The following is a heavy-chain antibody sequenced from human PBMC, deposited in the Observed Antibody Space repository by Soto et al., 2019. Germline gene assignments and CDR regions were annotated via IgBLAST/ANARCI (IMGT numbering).Heavy chain of an antibody. CDR3: AKAAQHSYYYYYGMDV. V-gene: IGHV3-30*18. CDR1: GFTFSSYG. CDR2: ISYDGSNK. Sequence: GGSLRLSCAASGFTFSSYGMHWVRQAPGKGLEWVAVISYDGSNKYYADSVKGRFTISRDNSKNTLYLQMNSLRAEDTAVYYCAKAAQHSYYYYYGMDVWGQGTTVTVSS. J-gene: IGHJ6*02. D-gene: IGHD6-13*01.